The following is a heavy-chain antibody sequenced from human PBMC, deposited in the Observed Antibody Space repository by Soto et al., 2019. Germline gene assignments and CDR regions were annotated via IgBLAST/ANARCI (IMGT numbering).Heavy chain of an antibody. CDR2: ISYRGSP. CDR3: AKKLGYCSGGSCYAAVGWFDP. J-gene: IGHJ5*02. V-gene: IGHV4-30-4*01. Sequence: QVQLQESGPGLVKPSQTLSLTCTVSGGSISSGDYYWSWIRQPPGKGLEWIGYISYRGSPDYNPSLTSRVTMSVDTSKNQFSLKLSSVTAADTAVYSCAKKLGYCSGGSCYAAVGWFDPWGQGTLVTVSS. D-gene: IGHD2-15*01. CDR1: GGSISSGDYY.